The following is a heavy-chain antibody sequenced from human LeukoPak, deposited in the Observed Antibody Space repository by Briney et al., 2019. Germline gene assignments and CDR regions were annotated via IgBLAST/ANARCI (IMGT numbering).Heavy chain of an antibody. Sequence: PGGSLRLSCVASGFTFSSSEMNWVRQAPGKGLEWVSYIATSESTTHYADSVKGRFTISRDNSKDTLYLQINSLRAEDTALYYCAKGQRGFDCWGQGTLVTVSS. V-gene: IGHV3-48*03. CDR1: GFTFSSSE. D-gene: IGHD1-1*01. CDR3: AKGQRGFDC. J-gene: IGHJ4*02. CDR2: IATSESTT.